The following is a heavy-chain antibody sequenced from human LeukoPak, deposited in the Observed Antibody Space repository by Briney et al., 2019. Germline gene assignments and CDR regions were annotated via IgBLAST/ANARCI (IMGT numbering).Heavy chain of an antibody. CDR1: GYTFTSYD. CDR2: MNPNSGNT. J-gene: IGHJ4*02. CDR3: ARGLNGDYPDY. D-gene: IGHD4-17*01. V-gene: IGHV1-8*01. Sequence: GASVKVSCKASGYTFTSYDINWVRQATGQGLEWMGWMNPNSGNTGYAHKVQGRVTMTRDTSISTAYKELSSLRSEDTAVYYCARGLNGDYPDYWGQGTLVTVSS.